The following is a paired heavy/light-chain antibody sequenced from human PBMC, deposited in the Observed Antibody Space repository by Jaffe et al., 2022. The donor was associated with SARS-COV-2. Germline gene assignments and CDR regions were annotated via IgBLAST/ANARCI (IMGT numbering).Light chain of an antibody. CDR1: RDIGNY. V-gene: IGKV1-39*01. Sequence: DVQMTQSPSSLSASVGDTVTITCRASRDIGNYLNWYQQKPGKAPRLLIYIASGLQSGVPSRFSGSGSGTDFTLTISSLQPEDSAIYYCQQSYSFSLTFGQGTRLDIK. CDR3: QQSYSFSLT. CDR2: IAS. J-gene: IGKJ5*01.
Heavy chain of an antibody. D-gene: IGHD3-22*01. J-gene: IGHJ4*02. CDR3: AKDRGLYDSSGYYDSFDY. CDR1: GFTFINYA. CDR2: VSGSGVGT. Sequence: EVQLVESGGGLAQPGGSLRLSCAASGFTFINYAMSWVRQAPGKGLEWVSGVSGSGVGTYYADSVKGRFTISRDNSKNTLFLEMKGLRADDTAVYYCAKDRGLYDSSGYYDSFDYWGQGTLVTVSS. V-gene: IGHV3-23*04.